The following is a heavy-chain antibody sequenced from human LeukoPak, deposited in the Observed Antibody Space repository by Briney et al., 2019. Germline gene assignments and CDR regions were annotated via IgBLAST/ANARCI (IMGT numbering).Heavy chain of an antibody. V-gene: IGHV3-23*01. CDR2: ISGSGGST. Sequence: GGSLRLSCAASGFTFSSYAMSWVRQAPGKGLEWVSAISGSGGSTYYADSVKGRFTISRDNSKNTLYLQMNSLRAEDTAVYYCAKDLPLLWFGASHYYFDYWGQGTLVTVSS. D-gene: IGHD3-10*01. J-gene: IGHJ4*02. CDR1: GFTFSSYA. CDR3: AKDLPLLWFGASHYYFDY.